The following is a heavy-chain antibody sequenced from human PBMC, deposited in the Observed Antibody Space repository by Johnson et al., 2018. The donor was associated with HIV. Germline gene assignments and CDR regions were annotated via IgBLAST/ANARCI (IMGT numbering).Heavy chain of an antibody. CDR1: GFTFSSYW. J-gene: IGHJ3*02. V-gene: IGHV3-7*03. Sequence: EVQLVESGGGLVQPGGSLRLSCAASGFTFSSYWMSWVRQAPGKGLEWVANIKQDGSEKYYVDAGKGRFTIPRDNAKNSLYLQMNSLRAEDTALYYCAIDCGGDCYSGSGAFDIWGQGTMVTVSS. CDR3: AIDCGGDCYSGSGAFDI. D-gene: IGHD2-21*01. CDR2: IKQDGSEK.